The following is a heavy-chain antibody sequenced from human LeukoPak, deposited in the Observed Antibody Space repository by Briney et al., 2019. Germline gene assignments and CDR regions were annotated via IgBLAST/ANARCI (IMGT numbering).Heavy chain of an antibody. V-gene: IGHV4-38-2*02. CDR1: GYSISSGYY. D-gene: IGHD5-24*01. CDR2: IYYSGST. J-gene: IGHJ4*02. Sequence: PSETLSLTCTVSGYSISSGYYWGWIRQPPGKGLEWIGSIYYSGSTYYNPSLKSRVTISVDTSKNQFSLKLSSMTAADTAVYYCARTDGYNIPEIDYWGQGTLVTVSS. CDR3: ARTDGYNIPEIDY.